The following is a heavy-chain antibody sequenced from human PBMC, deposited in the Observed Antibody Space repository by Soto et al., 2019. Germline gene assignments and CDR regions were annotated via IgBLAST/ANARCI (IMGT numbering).Heavy chain of an antibody. J-gene: IGHJ4*02. Sequence: QVQLQESGPGLVKPSETLSLTCTVSGGSISSYYWTWIRQPPGKGLEWIGFIHYSGSTNYNPSLKSRVTISRYTSKNQFSLKLSSVIAAYTSVYYCARTEGLQDFWSGFSYHFDYWGQGTLVTVSS. CDR3: ARTEGLQDFWSGFSYHFDY. D-gene: IGHD3-3*01. CDR1: GGSISSYY. CDR2: IHYSGST. V-gene: IGHV4-59*01.